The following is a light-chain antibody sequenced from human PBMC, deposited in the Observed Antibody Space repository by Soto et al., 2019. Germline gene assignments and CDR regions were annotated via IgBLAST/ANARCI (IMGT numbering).Light chain of an antibody. CDR2: CXS. J-gene: IGKJ5*01. CDR1: LSFADTY. V-gene: IGKV3-20*01. Sequence: VFVTHAPGTLILSPRARATIFXRASLSFADTYLAWCQDKPGXAPRXXXACXSNRATGSPDRLGGSASGTDFTLTISRLEPENFAVYYCQQYGRATSTFGQGTRLEIK. CDR3: QQYGRATST.